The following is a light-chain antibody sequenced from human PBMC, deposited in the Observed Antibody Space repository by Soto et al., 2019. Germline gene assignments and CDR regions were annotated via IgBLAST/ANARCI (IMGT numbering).Light chain of an antibody. CDR2: EVS. V-gene: IGLV2-8*01. Sequence: QSALTQPPSASGFPGQSVTISCTGTSSDVGGYNYVSWYQQHPGKAPKLMIYEVSKRPSGVPDRFSGSKSGNTASLTVSGLQAEDEADYYCSSYAGSNNFEVFGGGTKVTVL. J-gene: IGLJ2*01. CDR3: SSYAGSNNFEV. CDR1: SSDVGGYNY.